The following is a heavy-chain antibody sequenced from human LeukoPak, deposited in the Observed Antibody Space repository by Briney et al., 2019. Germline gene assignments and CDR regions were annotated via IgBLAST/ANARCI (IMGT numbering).Heavy chain of an antibody. CDR1: GYTFTNYT. V-gene: IGHV7-4-1*02. J-gene: IGHJ4*02. CDR2: IDTNTGNP. CDR3: TRGRDTTGYFVY. D-gene: IGHD3-22*01. Sequence: ASVKVSCKASGYTFTNYTINWVRLAPGQGLEGMGWIDTNTGNPTYAQGFAGRFVFSLDTSVTTTYLQISSLRAGDTAVYYCTRGRDTTGYFVYWGQGTLVTVSS.